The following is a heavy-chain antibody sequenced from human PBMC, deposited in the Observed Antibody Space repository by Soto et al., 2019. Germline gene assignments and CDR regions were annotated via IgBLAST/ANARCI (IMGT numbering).Heavy chain of an antibody. CDR1: GFSLSTSGVG. J-gene: IGHJ5*02. CDR2: IYWDDDK. Sequence: QITLKESGPTLVKPTQTLTLTCTFSGFSLSTSGVGVGWIRQPPGKALEWLALIYWDDDKRYSPSLKNRLTITKDTSNDQVVLTMTNIDPVDTATYYCAHSRGGGNSAWFDPWGQGTLVTVSS. V-gene: IGHV2-5*02. CDR3: AHSRGGGNSAWFDP. D-gene: IGHD2-21*02.